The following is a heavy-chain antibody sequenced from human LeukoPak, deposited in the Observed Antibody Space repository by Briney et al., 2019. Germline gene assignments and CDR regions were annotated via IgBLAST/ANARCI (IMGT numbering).Heavy chain of an antibody. CDR3: ARSLLWPTGASES. V-gene: IGHV4-34*01. J-gene: IGHJ3*02. CDR1: GFSFTDYP. Sequence: GSLRLSCATSGFSFTDYPMNWGRQSPGKGLEWIGEINHSGWTNYNPSLESRVTISLDASRTQFSLKMNSLTAADTAVYFCARSLLWPTGASESWGQGTTVTVSS. CDR2: INHSGWT. D-gene: IGHD2-8*02.